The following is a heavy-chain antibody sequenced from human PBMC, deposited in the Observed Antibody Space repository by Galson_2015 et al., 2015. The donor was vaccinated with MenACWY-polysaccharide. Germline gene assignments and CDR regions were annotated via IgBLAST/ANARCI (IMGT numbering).Heavy chain of an antibody. V-gene: IGHV1-46*03. J-gene: IGHJ6*02. CDR1: GYTFTSCY. Sequence: SVKVSCKASGYTFTSCYMHWVRQAPGQGLEWMGIINPSGGSTSYAQKFQGRVTMTRDTSTSTVYMELSSLRSEDTAVYYCARQAGQGTYYYYYGMDVWGQGSTVTVSS. CDR3: ARQAGQGTYYYYYGMDV. CDR2: INPSGGST. D-gene: IGHD3-10*01.